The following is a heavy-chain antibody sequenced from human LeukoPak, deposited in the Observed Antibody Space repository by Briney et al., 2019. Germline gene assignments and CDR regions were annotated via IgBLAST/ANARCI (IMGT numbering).Heavy chain of an antibody. J-gene: IGHJ6*03. CDR3: ARVSTIFHYYYYMDV. D-gene: IGHD3-3*01. V-gene: IGHV3-48*04. CDR2: ISSSGSTI. Sequence: PGGSLRLSCAASGFTFSSYSMNWVRQAPGKGLEWVSYISSSGSTIYYADSVKGRFTISRDNAKNSLYLQMNSLRAEDTAVYYCARVSTIFHYYYYMDVWGKGTTVTISS. CDR1: GFTFSSYS.